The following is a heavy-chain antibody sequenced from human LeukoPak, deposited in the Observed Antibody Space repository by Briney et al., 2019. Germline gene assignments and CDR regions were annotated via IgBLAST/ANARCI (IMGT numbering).Heavy chain of an antibody. CDR2: IYTSGST. CDR1: GGSISSYY. Sequence: PSETLSLTCTVSGGSISSYYWSWIRQPPGKGLEWIGYIYTSGSTNYNPSLKSRVTISVDTSKNQFSLKLSSVTAADTAVYYCARTIAAAGRDYFDYWGQGTLVIVSS. J-gene: IGHJ4*02. D-gene: IGHD6-13*01. V-gene: IGHV4-4*09. CDR3: ARTIAAAGRDYFDY.